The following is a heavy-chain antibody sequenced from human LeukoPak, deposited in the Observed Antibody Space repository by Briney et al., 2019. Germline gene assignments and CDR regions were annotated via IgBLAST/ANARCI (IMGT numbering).Heavy chain of an antibody. Sequence: SETLSLTCTVSGGSISSYYWSWIRQPPGKGLEWIGYIYTSGSTNYSPSLKSRVTISVDTSKNQFSLKLSSVTAADTAVYYCARHDSSSSGYFDSWGQGTLVTVSS. CDR1: GGSISSYY. CDR2: IYTSGST. CDR3: ARHDSSSSGYFDS. D-gene: IGHD6-6*01. J-gene: IGHJ4*02. V-gene: IGHV4-4*08.